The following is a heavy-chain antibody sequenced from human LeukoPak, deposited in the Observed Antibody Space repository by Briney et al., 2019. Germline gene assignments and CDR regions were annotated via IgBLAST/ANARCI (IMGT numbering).Heavy chain of an antibody. CDR1: GGSISGYY. CDR2: IYYSGST. J-gene: IGHJ6*03. V-gene: IGHV4-59*01. D-gene: IGHD1-26*01. CDR3: ARGIGGSYSYYYYYMDV. Sequence: PSETLSLTCTVSGGSISGYYWSWIRQPPGKGLEWIGYIYYSGSTNYNPSLKSRVTISVDTSKNQFSLKLSSVTAADTAVYYCARGIGGSYSYYYYYMDVWGKGTTVTISS.